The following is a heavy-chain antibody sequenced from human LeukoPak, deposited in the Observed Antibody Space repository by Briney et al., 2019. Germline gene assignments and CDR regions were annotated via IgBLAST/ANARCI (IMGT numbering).Heavy chain of an antibody. CDR2: IYPGDSNT. J-gene: IGHJ4*02. CDR1: GYSFTTYW. Sequence: GESLKISCKGSGYSFTTYWIGWVRQMPGKGLELMGSIYPGDSNTRYSPSFLGQVTISADKSISTAYLQWSSLKASDTAMYYCARKYCSNGVCYDNWGQGTLVTVSS. V-gene: IGHV5-51*01. D-gene: IGHD2-8*01. CDR3: ARKYCSNGVCYDN.